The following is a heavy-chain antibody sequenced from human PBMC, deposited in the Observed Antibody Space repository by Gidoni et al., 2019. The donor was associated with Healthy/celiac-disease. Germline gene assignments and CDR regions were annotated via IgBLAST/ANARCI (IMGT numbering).Heavy chain of an antibody. J-gene: IGHJ4*02. CDR2: ISSSSSTI. D-gene: IGHD3-16*01. Sequence: EVQLVESGGGLVQPGGSLRLSCSASGVTFSSYSMNWVRQAPGKGLEWVSYISSSSSTIYYADSVKGRFTISRDNAKNSLYLQMNSLRAEDTAVYYCVSLRLGELFGYWGQGTLVTVSS. CDR1: GVTFSSYS. V-gene: IGHV3-48*01. CDR3: VSLRLGELFGY.